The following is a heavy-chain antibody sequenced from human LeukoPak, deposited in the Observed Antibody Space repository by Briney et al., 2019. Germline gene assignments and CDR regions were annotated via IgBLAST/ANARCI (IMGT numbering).Heavy chain of an antibody. V-gene: IGHV4-59*01. J-gene: IGHJ4*02. Sequence: PSETLSLTCTVSGGSISSYYWSWIRQPPGKGLEWIGYIYYSGSTNYNPSLKSRVTISVDTSKNQFSLKLSSVTAADTAVYYCARGLGDYGSYWGQGTLVTVSS. CDR3: ARGLGDYGSY. CDR2: IYYSGST. D-gene: IGHD4-17*01. CDR1: GGSISSYY.